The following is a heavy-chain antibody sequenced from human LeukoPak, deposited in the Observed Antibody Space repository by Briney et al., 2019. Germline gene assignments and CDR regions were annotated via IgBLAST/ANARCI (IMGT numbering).Heavy chain of an antibody. Sequence: GGSLGLSCAASGFIFRSYSMNWVRQAPGKGLEWVSSISSSSSYIYYADSVKGRFTISRDNAKNTLYLQMNSLRAEDTAVYYCARDVPRTSGPWGQGTLVTVSS. V-gene: IGHV3-21*01. CDR1: GFIFRSYS. CDR2: ISSSSSYI. CDR3: ARDVPRTSGP. D-gene: IGHD3-10*01. J-gene: IGHJ5*02.